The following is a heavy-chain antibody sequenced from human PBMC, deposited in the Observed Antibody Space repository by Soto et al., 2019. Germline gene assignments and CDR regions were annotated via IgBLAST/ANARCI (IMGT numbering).Heavy chain of an antibody. CDR2: ISSSGTT. Sequence: QVQLQESGPGLVKPSETLSLTCTVSGFSVTQYYWNWIRQPPGRGLEWIGYISSSGTTNYNPSLKGRVTISRDTSKNQFSLNLSSVDAADTAVYYCAKEHWGSFDHWGQGALVTVSS. D-gene: IGHD7-27*01. CDR3: AKEHWGSFDH. J-gene: IGHJ4*02. V-gene: IGHV4-59*02. CDR1: GFSVTQYY.